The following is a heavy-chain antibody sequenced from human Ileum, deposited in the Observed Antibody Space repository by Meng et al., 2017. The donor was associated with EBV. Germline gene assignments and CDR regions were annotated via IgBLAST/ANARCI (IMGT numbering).Heavy chain of an antibody. J-gene: IGHJ4*02. D-gene: IGHD2-2*02. CDR2: IYRGGGT. CDR3: ARVRVIPAAIGFDY. CDR1: GGSISSSDW. V-gene: IGHV4-4*02. Sequence: QGAGPGLVTPSGTLSLTCAVSGGSISSSDWWSWVRQPPGKGLEWIGEIYRGGGTNYNASLKSRVTISVDTSKNHFSLKLNSVTAADTAVYYCARVRVIPAAIGFDYWGQGTLVTVSS.